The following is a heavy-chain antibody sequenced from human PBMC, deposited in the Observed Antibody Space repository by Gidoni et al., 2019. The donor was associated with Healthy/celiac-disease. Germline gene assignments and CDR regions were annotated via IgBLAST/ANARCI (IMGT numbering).Heavy chain of an antibody. D-gene: IGHD4-17*01. V-gene: IGHV3-33*01. Sequence: QVQLVESGGGVVQPGRALRLSCAASGSTFSSYGMHWVRQAPGKGLGWVAVIWYDGSNKYYADSVKGRFTISRDNSKNTLYLQMNSLRAEDTAVYYCARGAHDYGDYYFDYWGQGTLVTVSS. J-gene: IGHJ4*02. CDR2: IWYDGSNK. CDR1: GSTFSSYG. CDR3: ARGAHDYGDYYFDY.